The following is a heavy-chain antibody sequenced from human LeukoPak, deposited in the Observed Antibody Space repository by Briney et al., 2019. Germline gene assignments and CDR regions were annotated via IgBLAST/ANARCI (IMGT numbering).Heavy chain of an antibody. CDR3: ATKTSYGDRYFDY. D-gene: IGHD4-17*01. J-gene: IGHJ4*02. Sequence: QTGGSLRLSCAVSGITLSNYGMSWIRQAPGKGLEWLSAISPTTGTTFYADSVKGRFTISRDNSKNTLYLQMNSLRAEDTAIYYCATKTSYGDRYFDYWGQGTLVTVSS. CDR1: GITLSNYG. V-gene: IGHV3-23*01. CDR2: ISPTTGTT.